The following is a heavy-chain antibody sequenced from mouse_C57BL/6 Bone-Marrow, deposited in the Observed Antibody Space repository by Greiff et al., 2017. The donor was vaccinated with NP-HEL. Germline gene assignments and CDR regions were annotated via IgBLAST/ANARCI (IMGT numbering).Heavy chain of an antibody. CDR3: ARHGDWDYFDY. CDR2: ISNLAYSI. V-gene: IGHV5-15*01. Sequence: EVKLMESGGGLVQPGGSLKLSCAASGFTFSDYGMAWVRQAPRKGPEWVAFISNLAYSIYYAGTVTGRFTITREDAKNTLYLEMRSRRSEDTAMYYCARHGDWDYFDYWGQGTTLTVSS. CDR1: GFTFSDYG. J-gene: IGHJ2*01. D-gene: IGHD2-13*01.